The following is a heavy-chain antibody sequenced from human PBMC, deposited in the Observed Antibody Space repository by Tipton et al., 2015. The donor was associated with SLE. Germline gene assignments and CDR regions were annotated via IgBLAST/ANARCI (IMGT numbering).Heavy chain of an antibody. CDR3: ARDLSPPYGSESYGDYYCYYLVV. CDR1: GYTFTANY. V-gene: IGHV1-2*02. Sequence: QLVQSGAEVKKPGASVKVSCKASGYTFTANYIHWVRQAPGQGLEWMGWINPQSGSPNYAQKFQGRVTMTRDTSISTAYMELSRLRSDDTAVYYCARDLSPPYGSESYGDYYCYYLVVWGKGTTVSVSS. J-gene: IGHJ6*03. CDR2: INPQSGSP. D-gene: IGHD3-10*01.